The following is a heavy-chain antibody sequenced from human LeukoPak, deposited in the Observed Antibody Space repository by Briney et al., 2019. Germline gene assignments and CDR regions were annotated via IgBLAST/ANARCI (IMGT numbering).Heavy chain of an antibody. CDR3: ARDGYSYGHDFDY. CDR2: INSDGSST. Sequence: GGSLRLSCAASGFTFSSYAMSWVRQAPGKGLVWVSRINSDGSSTSYADSVKGRFTISRDNAKNTLYLQMNSLRAEDTAVYYCARDGYSYGHDFDYWGQGTLVTVSS. D-gene: IGHD5-18*01. J-gene: IGHJ4*02. CDR1: GFTFSSYA. V-gene: IGHV3-74*01.